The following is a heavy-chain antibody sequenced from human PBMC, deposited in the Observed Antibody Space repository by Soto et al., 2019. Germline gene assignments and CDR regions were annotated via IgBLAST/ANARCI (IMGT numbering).Heavy chain of an antibody. CDR1: GYTFSSYG. D-gene: IGHD3-10*01. CDR3: ARELWIGEKEAFDI. J-gene: IGHJ3*02. V-gene: IGHV1-18*01. Sequence: QVQLVQSGAEVKKPGASVKVSCQTSGYTFSSYGISWVRQAPGQGLEWMGWISAYNGNTNYAQKLQGRVTMTTDTSTNTAYMGLRSLRSDDTAVYYCARELWIGEKEAFDIWGQGTMVTVSS. CDR2: ISAYNGNT.